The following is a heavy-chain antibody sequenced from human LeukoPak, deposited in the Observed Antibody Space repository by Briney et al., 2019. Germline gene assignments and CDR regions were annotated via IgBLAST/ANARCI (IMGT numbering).Heavy chain of an antibody. CDR1: GFTFSSFA. Sequence: GGSLRLSCAASGFTFSSFAMTWVRQAPGKGLEWVSSITGSHGRTYTTDSVKGLFTISRDNSQNTLYLQMNSLRAEDTAVYYCTKDPNGDYIGAFDPWGQGTLVTVSS. CDR2: ITGSHGRT. J-gene: IGHJ5*02. CDR3: TKDPNGDYIGAFDP. D-gene: IGHD4-17*01. V-gene: IGHV3-23*01.